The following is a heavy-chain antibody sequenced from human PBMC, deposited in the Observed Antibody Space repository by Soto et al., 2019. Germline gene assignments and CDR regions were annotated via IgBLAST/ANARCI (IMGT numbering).Heavy chain of an antibody. V-gene: IGHV2-5*02. CDR3: AHRPYTTGWLLFYY. D-gene: IGHD6-19*01. CDR1: GFSLSTGGVG. CDR2: IYWDDDK. Sequence: QITLKESGPSLVKPTQTLTLTCTFSGFSLSTGGVGVGWIRQPPGKALEWLAFIYWDDDKRYSPSLKSRLTITKDTSKNQVVLIMTNMDPVDTATYYCAHRPYTTGWLLFYYWGQGTLVTVSS. J-gene: IGHJ4*02.